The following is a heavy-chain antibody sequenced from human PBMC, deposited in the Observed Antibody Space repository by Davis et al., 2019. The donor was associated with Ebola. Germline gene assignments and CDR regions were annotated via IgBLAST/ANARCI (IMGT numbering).Heavy chain of an antibody. D-gene: IGHD6-25*01. CDR3: ARSGYYYYGMDV. Sequence: PGGSLRLSCAASGFTFSSYAMHWVRQAPGKGLEWVAVISYDGSNKYYADSVKGRFTISRDNAKNSLYLQMNSLRDEDTAVYYCARSGYYYYGMDVWGQGTTVTVSS. J-gene: IGHJ6*02. CDR1: GFTFSSYA. CDR2: ISYDGSNK. V-gene: IGHV3-30-3*01.